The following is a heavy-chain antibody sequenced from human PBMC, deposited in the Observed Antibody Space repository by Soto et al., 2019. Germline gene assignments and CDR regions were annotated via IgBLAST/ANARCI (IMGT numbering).Heavy chain of an antibody. CDR3: ASPATMVRGVSDVFDI. Sequence: QVQLVQSGAEVKKPGASVKVSCKASGYTFTSYGISWVRQAPGQGLEWMGWISAYNGNTNYAQKLQGRVTMTTDTSTSTAYMELRSLRSNDTAVYYCASPATMVRGVSDVFDIWGQGTMVTVSS. J-gene: IGHJ3*02. CDR2: ISAYNGNT. V-gene: IGHV1-18*01. CDR1: GYTFTSYG. D-gene: IGHD3-10*01.